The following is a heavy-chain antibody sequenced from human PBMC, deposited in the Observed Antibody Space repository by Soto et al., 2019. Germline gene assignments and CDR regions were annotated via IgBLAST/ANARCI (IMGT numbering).Heavy chain of an antibody. D-gene: IGHD6-13*01. CDR2: INYSGST. V-gene: IGHV4-59*12. Sequence: PSETLSFTCTVFGGSISSYYWSWTLQPPGKGLEWIGNINYSGSTNYNPSLKSRVTISVDTSKNQFSLKLSSVTAADTAVYYCATSYGNAWYTYWGQGTQVTVSS. J-gene: IGHJ4*02. CDR3: ATSYGNAWYTY. CDR1: GGSISSYY.